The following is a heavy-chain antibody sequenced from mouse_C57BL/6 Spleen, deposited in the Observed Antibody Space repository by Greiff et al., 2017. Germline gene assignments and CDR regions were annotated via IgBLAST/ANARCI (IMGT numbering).Heavy chain of an antibody. V-gene: IGHV1-18*01. Sequence: EVQLQQSGPELVKPGASVQIPCKASGYTFTDYNMDWVKQSHGKSLEWIGDINPNNGGTIYNQKFKGKATLTVDKSSSTAYMELRSLTSEDTAVYYCARENYYGSSYASFAYWGQGTLVTVSA. CDR1: GYTFTDYN. CDR3: ARENYYGSSYASFAY. CDR2: INPNNGGT. D-gene: IGHD1-1*01. J-gene: IGHJ3*01.